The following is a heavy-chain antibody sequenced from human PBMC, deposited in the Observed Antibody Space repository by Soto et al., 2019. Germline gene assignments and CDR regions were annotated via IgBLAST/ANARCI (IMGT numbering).Heavy chain of an antibody. CDR3: ARGGYNYGSGDYYYYYYGMDV. CDR1: GGSISSYY. CDR2: IYYSGST. D-gene: IGHD3-10*01. V-gene: IGHV4-59*01. J-gene: IGHJ6*02. Sequence: SETLSLTCTVSGGSISSYYWSWIRQPPGKGLEWIGYIYYSGSTNYNPSLKSRVTISVDTSKNQFSLKLSSVTAADTAVYYCARGGYNYGSGDYYYYYYGMDVWGQGTTVTVSS.